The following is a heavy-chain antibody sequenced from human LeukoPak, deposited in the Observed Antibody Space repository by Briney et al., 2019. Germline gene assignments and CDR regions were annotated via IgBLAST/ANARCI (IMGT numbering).Heavy chain of an antibody. V-gene: IGHV3-9*01. Sequence: GRSLRLSCAASGFTFDDYAMHWVRQAPGKGLEWVSGISWNSGRIGYADSVKGRFTISRDNAKNSLHLQMNSLRVEDTALYYCAKDMTAAGPGGWLDPWGQGTLVTVSS. CDR2: ISWNSGRI. D-gene: IGHD6-13*01. J-gene: IGHJ5*02. CDR1: GFTFDDYA. CDR3: AKDMTAAGPGGWLDP.